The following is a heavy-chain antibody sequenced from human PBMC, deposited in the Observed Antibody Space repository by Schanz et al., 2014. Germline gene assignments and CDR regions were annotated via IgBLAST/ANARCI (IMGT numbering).Heavy chain of an antibody. Sequence: QVQLVQSGAEVKKPGSSMKVSCKLSGGTFSSYTISWMRQAPGQGLEWMGRIIPILGIANYAQKFQGRVTITADKSTFTAYMDVSSLRSEDTAVYYCASSGAGYSSSWDFDYWGQGTLVTVSS. J-gene: IGHJ4*02. V-gene: IGHV1-69*02. D-gene: IGHD6-13*01. CDR2: IIPILGIA. CDR3: ASSGAGYSSSWDFDY. CDR1: GGTFSSYT.